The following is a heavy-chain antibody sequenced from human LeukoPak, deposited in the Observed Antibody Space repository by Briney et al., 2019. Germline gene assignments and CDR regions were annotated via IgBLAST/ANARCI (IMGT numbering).Heavy chain of an antibody. CDR1: GFTFSSYW. J-gene: IGHJ4*02. D-gene: IGHD3-10*01. CDR2: INNDESIT. Sequence: GGSLRLSCAASGFTFSSYWMYWVRQDPGKGLVWVSRINNDESITNYADSVKGRFTISRDNAKNTLYLQMNSLRAEDTAVYYCVRGGGSFDSWGQGTLVTVSS. CDR3: VRGGGSFDS. V-gene: IGHV3-74*01.